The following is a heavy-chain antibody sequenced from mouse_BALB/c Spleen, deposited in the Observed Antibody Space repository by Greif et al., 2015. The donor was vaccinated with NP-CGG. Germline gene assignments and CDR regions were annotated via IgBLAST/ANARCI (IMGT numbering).Heavy chain of an antibody. Sequence: QVQLQQSGAELVKPGASVKLSCKASGYTFTSYWMHWVKQRPGQGLEWIGEIDPSDSYTNYNQKFKGKATLTVDKSSSTAYMQLSSLTSEDSAVYYCATLYYDYSYWGQGTLVTVSA. CDR1: GYTFTSYW. CDR3: ATLYYDYSY. CDR2: IDPSDSYT. J-gene: IGHJ3*01. V-gene: IGHV1-69*02. D-gene: IGHD2-4*01.